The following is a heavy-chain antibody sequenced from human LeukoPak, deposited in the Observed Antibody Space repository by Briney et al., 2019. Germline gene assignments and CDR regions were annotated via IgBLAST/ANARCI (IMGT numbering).Heavy chain of an antibody. CDR3: AREMGGYPFDY. Sequence: GGSLRLSCAASGFTFSSYGMHWVRQAPGKGLEWVSYISSSGITIYYADSVKGRFTISRDNAKDSLYLQMNSLRAEDTAVYYCAREMGGYPFDYWGQGTLVTVSS. CDR2: ISSSGITI. V-gene: IGHV3-48*04. CDR1: GFTFSSYG. D-gene: IGHD5-12*01. J-gene: IGHJ4*02.